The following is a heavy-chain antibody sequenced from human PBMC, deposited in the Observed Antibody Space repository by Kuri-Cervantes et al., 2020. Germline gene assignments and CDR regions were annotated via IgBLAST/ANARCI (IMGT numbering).Heavy chain of an antibody. J-gene: IGHJ5*01. Sequence: SETLSLTCTVSGGSTSSSSYYWGWIRQPPGKGLEWIGSIYYSGSTYYNPSLKSRVTISVDTSKNQFSLKLSSVTAADTAVYYCARHTYSSGWYWLNVGWFDPWGQGTLVTVSS. CDR3: ARHTYSSGWYWLNVGWFDP. CDR2: IYYSGST. D-gene: IGHD6-19*01. CDR1: GGSTSSSSYY. V-gene: IGHV4-39*01.